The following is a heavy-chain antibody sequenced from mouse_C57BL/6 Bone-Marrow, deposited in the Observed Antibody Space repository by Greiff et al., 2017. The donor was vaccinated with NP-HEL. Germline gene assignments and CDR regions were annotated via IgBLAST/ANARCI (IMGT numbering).Heavy chain of an antibody. CDR2: IDPSDSYT. Sequence: QVQLQQPGAELVMPGASVKLSCKASGYTFTSYWMHWVKQRPGQGLEWIGEIDPSDSYTNYNQKFKGKSTLTVDKSSSTAYMQLSSLTSEDSAVYYCAREEGNYGALFAYWGQGTLVTVSA. V-gene: IGHV1-69*01. CDR3: AREEGNYGALFAY. CDR1: GYTFTSYW. J-gene: IGHJ3*01. D-gene: IGHD2-1*01.